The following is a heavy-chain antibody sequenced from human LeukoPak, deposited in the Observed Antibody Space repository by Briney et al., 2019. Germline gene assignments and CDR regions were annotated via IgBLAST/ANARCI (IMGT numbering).Heavy chain of an antibody. J-gene: IGHJ4*02. D-gene: IGHD3-9*01. CDR1: GGTFSSYA. Sequence: PGASVKVSCTASGGTFSSYAISWVRQAPGQGLEWMGGIIPIFGTANYAQKFQGRVTITADESTSTAYMELSSLRSEDTAVYYCARFATYYDILTGYSDFDYWGQGTLVTVSS. V-gene: IGHV1-69*13. CDR2: IIPIFGTA. CDR3: ARFATYYDILTGYSDFDY.